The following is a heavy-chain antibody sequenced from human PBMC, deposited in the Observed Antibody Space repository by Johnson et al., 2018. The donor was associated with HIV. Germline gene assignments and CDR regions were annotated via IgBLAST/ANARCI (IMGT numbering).Heavy chain of an antibody. Sequence: QMQLVESGGGFVKPGGSLRLSCAASGFTFSDYYMSWIRQAPGKGLEWISYISGSAITLYSADSVKGRFSISRDNAKSSVYLQMNSLRAEDTAVYYCAKAGAGAGPGIDAFDIWGQGTMVTVSS. V-gene: IGHV3-11*04. D-gene: IGHD6-19*01. CDR2: ISGSAITL. CDR3: AKAGAGAGPGIDAFDI. CDR1: GFTFSDYY. J-gene: IGHJ3*02.